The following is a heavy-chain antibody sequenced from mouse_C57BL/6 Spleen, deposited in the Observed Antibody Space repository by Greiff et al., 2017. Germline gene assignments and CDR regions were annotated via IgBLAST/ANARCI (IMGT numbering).Heavy chain of an antibody. CDR1: GYTFTSYG. Sequence: VKLQESGAELARPGASVKLSCKASGYTFTSYGISWVKQRTGQGLEWIGEIYPRSGNTYYNEKFKGKATLTADKSSSTAYMELRSLTSEDSAVYFCARKRGASSPYSYWGQGTLVTVSA. V-gene: IGHV1-81*01. J-gene: IGHJ3*01. CDR3: ARKRGASSPYSY. CDR2: IYPRSGNT. D-gene: IGHD1-1*01.